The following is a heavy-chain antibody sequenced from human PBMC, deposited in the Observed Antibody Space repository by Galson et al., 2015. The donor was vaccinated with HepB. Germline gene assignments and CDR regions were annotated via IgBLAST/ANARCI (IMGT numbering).Heavy chain of an antibody. J-gene: IGHJ4*02. V-gene: IGHV3-23*01. CDR3: AKGTTDIDY. Sequence: SLRLSCAASGFTFSRLGMTWVRQAPGKGLECVAAIGVSSTTDYADSVKGRFIISRDNSKNMLFLQMNNLRAEDTAVYYCAKGTTDIDYWGQGTLVTDSS. CDR1: GFTFSRLG. CDR2: IGVSSTT. D-gene: IGHD1-1*01.